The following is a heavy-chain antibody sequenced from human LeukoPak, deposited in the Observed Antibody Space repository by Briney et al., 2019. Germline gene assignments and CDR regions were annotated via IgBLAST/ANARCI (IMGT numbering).Heavy chain of an antibody. D-gene: IGHD3-10*01. Sequence: GGSLRLPCAASGFPVSNTYMTRVPQAPGKGLEWISIIYSRGNTYYADSVKGRFAISRDTSTNTIYLQMIRLRTEDTALYYCAREPWFGATNLIDYWGQGTLVTVSS. CDR3: AREPWFGATNLIDY. CDR1: GFPVSNTY. J-gene: IGHJ4*02. V-gene: IGHV3-53*01. CDR2: IYSRGNT.